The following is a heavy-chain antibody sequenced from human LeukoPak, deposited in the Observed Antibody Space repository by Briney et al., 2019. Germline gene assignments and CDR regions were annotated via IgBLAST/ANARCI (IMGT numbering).Heavy chain of an antibody. Sequence: SETLSLTCTVSGGSLSSGGYYWSWLRQHPGTGLEWLGYIYYSGSTYYNPSLKSRVTISVDTSKNQFSLKLSSVTAADTAVYYCARTKGRIDYYGSGPWEFDPWGQGTLVTVSS. D-gene: IGHD3-10*01. CDR3: ARTKGRIDYYGSGPWEFDP. J-gene: IGHJ5*02. V-gene: IGHV4-31*03. CDR1: GGSLSSGGYY. CDR2: IYYSGST.